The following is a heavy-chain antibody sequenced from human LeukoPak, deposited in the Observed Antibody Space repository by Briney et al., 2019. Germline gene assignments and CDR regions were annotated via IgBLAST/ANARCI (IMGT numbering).Heavy chain of an antibody. J-gene: IGHJ4*02. CDR2: IIPIFGTA. CDR1: GGTFSSYA. D-gene: IGHD3-22*01. CDR3: ARGFYDSSGYYYLDY. V-gene: IGHV1-69*13. Sequence: ASVKVSCKASGGTFSSYAISWVRQAPGQGLEWMGGIIPIFGTANYAQKFQGRVTITADESTSTAYMGLSSLRSEDTAVYYCARGFYDSSGYYYLDYWGQGTLVTVSS.